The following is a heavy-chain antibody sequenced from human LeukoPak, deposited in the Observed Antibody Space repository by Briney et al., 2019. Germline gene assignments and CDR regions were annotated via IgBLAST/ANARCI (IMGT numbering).Heavy chain of an antibody. CDR1: GFTFSSYE. D-gene: IGHD5-12*01. Sequence: PGGSLRLSCAASGFTFSSYEMNWVRQAPGKGLEWVSYISSSGSTIYYADSVKGRFTISRDNAKNSLYLQMNSLRAEDTAVYYCARVGVATIYDYYYMDVWGKGTTVTISS. V-gene: IGHV3-48*03. CDR3: ARVGVATIYDYYYMDV. J-gene: IGHJ6*03. CDR2: ISSSGSTI.